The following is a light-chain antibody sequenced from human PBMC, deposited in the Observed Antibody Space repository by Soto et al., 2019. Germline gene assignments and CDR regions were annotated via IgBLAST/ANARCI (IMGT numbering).Light chain of an antibody. CDR3: VLYVGGGTWV. CDR2: STN. CDR1: SGSVSTSYY. J-gene: IGLJ3*02. Sequence: QAVVTQEPSLSVSPGGTVTLTCALSSGSVSTSYYPSWYQQTPGQAPRTLIYSTNTRSSGVPDRFSGSILGNKAALTITGAQADDESDYYCVLYVGGGTWVFGGGTKLTVL. V-gene: IGLV8-61*01.